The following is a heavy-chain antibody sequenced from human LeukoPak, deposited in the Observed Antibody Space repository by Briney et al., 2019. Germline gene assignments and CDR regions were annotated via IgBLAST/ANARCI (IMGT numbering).Heavy chain of an antibody. CDR1: GFTFSTYA. Sequence: GGSLRLSCAASGFTFSTYAMSWVRQAPGKGLEWVSTISGSGANTYYADSVRGRFTISRDNSKNTLYPHMNSLRAEDTAVCYCAKERAGYTNPYYFDYWGQGTLVTVSS. V-gene: IGHV3-23*01. CDR3: AKERAGYTNPYYFDY. J-gene: IGHJ4*02. D-gene: IGHD3-16*02. CDR2: ISGSGANT.